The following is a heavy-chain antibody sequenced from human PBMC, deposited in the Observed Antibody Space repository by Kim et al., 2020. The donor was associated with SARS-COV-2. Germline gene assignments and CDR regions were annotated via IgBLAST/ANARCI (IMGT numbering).Heavy chain of an antibody. Sequence: SLKIRVTISVDTSKNQFSLKLSSVTAADTAVYYCASTSSGYPADEYYFDYWGQGTLVTVSS. V-gene: IGHV4-4*09. CDR3: ASTSSGYPADEYYFDY. D-gene: IGHD3-22*01. J-gene: IGHJ4*02.